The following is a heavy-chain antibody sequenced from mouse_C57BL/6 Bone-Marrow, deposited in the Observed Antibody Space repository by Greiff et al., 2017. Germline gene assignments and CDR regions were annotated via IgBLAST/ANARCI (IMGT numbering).Heavy chain of an antibody. V-gene: IGHV5-6*01. CDR1: GFTFSRYG. J-gene: IGHJ2*01. D-gene: IGHD1-1*01. CDR3: ARPNYYYGYFAY. Sequence: EVQVVESGGDLVKPGGSLKLSCAASGFTFSRYGMSWVRQTPDKRLEWVATISSGGSYTYYPDSVKGRFTISRDNAKNTLYLQMSSLKSEDTAMYYCARPNYYYGYFAYWGQGTTLTVSS. CDR2: ISSGGSYT.